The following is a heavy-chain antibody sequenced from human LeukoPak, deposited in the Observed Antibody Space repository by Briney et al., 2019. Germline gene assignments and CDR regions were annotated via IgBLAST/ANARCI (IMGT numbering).Heavy chain of an antibody. CDR3: ARSVGGDYGPWFDP. J-gene: IGHJ5*02. Sequence: SETLSLTCTVSGGSISSSSYYWGWIRQPPGKGLEWIGEINHSGSTNYNPSLKSRVTISVDTSKNQFSLKLSSVTAADTAVYYCARSVGGDYGPWFDPWGQGTLVTVSS. D-gene: IGHD2-21*02. CDR2: INHSGST. V-gene: IGHV4-39*07. CDR1: GGSISSSSYY.